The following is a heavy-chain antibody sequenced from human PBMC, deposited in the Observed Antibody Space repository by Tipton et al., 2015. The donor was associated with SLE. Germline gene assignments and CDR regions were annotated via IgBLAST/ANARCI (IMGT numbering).Heavy chain of an antibody. Sequence: QLVQSGGGLVQPGRSLRLSCAASGFTFDDYAMHWVRQAPGKGLEWVSGIRWNSGSIGYADSVKGRFTISRDNAKNSLYLQMNSLRAEDTALYYCAKSDTAMVTLYSGMDVSGPGTTVTVSS. V-gene: IGHV3-9*01. D-gene: IGHD5-18*01. CDR2: IRWNSGSI. J-gene: IGHJ6*02. CDR3: AKSDTAMVTLYSGMDV. CDR1: GFTFDDYA.